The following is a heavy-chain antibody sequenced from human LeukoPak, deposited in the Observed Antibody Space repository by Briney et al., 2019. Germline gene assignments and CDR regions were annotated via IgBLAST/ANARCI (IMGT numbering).Heavy chain of an antibody. V-gene: IGHV1-18*01. CDR1: GYTFTSYG. D-gene: IGHD4-23*01. CDR2: ISAYNGNT. J-gene: IGHJ4*02. Sequence: APVKVSCKASGYTFTSYGISWVRQAPGQGLEWMGWISAYNGNTNYAQNFQGRVTMTRDTSISTAYMELSRLRSDDTAVYYCARPFIETPSLGALDYWGQGTLVTVSS. CDR3: ARPFIETPSLGALDY.